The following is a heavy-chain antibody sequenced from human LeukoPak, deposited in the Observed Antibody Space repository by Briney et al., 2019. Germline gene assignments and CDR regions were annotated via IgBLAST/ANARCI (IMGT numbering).Heavy chain of an antibody. V-gene: IGHV3-23*01. CDR2: ISGSDGST. Sequence: GGSLRLSCVASGFTFSNYGMSWVRQAPGKGLEWVSSISGSDGSTYYPDSVKGRFTISRDNSKNTLYLQMSRLRVEDTAVYYCAKNPWEVIDWGRGTLVTVSS. D-gene: IGHD1-26*01. CDR1: GFTFSNYG. CDR3: AKNPWEVID. J-gene: IGHJ4*02.